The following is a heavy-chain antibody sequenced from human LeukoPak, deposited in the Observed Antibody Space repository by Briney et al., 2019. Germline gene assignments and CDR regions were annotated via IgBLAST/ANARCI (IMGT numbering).Heavy chain of an antibody. CDR3: ARDYSGSYRLGYYYYMDV. CDR1: GYTFTSYG. J-gene: IGHJ6*03. V-gene: IGHV1-18*01. Sequence: ASVKVSCKASGYTFTSYGISWVRQAPGQGLEWMGWISAYNGNTNYAQKLQGRVTMTTDTSTSTAYMELRSLRSDDTAVYYCARDYSGSYRLGYYYYMDVWGKGTTVTVSS. D-gene: IGHD1-26*01. CDR2: ISAYNGNT.